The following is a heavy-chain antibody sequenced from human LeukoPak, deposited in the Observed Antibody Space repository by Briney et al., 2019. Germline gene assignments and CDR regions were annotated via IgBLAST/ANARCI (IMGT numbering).Heavy chain of an antibody. J-gene: IGHJ4*02. CDR2: ISSSSSYI. V-gene: IGHV3-21*01. CDR3: ARGIAAALFFDY. Sequence: GGSLRLSCAASGFTFSSYSMNWVRQAPGKGLEWVSSISSSSSYIYYADSVKGRFTVSRDNAKNSLYLQMNSLRAEDTAVYYCARGIAAALFFDYWGQGTLVTVSS. CDR1: GFTFSSYS. D-gene: IGHD6-13*01.